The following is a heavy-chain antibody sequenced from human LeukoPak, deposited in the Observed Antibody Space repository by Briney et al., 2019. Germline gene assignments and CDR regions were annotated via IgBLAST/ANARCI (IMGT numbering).Heavy chain of an antibody. D-gene: IGHD2-15*01. CDR2: IRGSSTAI. V-gene: IGHV3-23*01. CDR1: GFTFSSYA. J-gene: IGHJ4*02. CDR3: AKSGRYCSGGSCYQEASLDY. Sequence: RGSPRLFCAASGFTFSSYAMSWVRQAPGKGLEWVSSIRGSSTAIYYADSVKGRFTITRDNSKNTLYLQMNTLSAEDTAIYYCAKSGRYCSGGSCYQEASLDYWGQGTLVTVSS.